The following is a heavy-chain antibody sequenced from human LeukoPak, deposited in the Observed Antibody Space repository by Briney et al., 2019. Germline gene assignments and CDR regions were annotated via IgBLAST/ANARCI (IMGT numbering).Heavy chain of an antibody. J-gene: IGHJ4*02. CDR1: GGSISSSRYY. Sequence: SETLSLTCTVSGGSISSSRYYWGWIRQPPGKGLEWIGSIYYSGSSYYNPSLKSRVTIYVDTSNNQFSLKLSSVTAADTAVHYCAKDRGYSHGFEYWGQGTLVTVSS. CDR2: IYYSGSS. D-gene: IGHD5-12*01. CDR3: AKDRGYSHGFEY. V-gene: IGHV4-39*02.